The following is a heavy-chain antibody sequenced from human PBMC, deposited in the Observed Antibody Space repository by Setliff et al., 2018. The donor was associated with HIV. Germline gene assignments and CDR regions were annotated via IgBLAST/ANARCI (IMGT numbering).Heavy chain of an antibody. Sequence: ASVKVSCKASGYTFTSYGISWVQQAPGKGLEWMGRVDPEDGETIYAEKFQGRVTITADTSTDTAYMELSSLRSEDTAVYYCARAETYLWELHAFDIWGQGTMVTVSS. CDR3: ARAETYLWELHAFDI. J-gene: IGHJ3*02. V-gene: IGHV1-69-2*01. CDR1: GYTFTSYG. CDR2: VDPEDGET. D-gene: IGHD1-26*01.